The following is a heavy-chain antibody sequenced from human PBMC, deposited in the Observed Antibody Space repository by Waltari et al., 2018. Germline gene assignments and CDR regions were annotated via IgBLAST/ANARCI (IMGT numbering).Heavy chain of an antibody. CDR3: ARSLRCYYDSSGYCLFDY. Sequence: QIQLVQAGGEVKKPQASVKGFCKASGFTVINFGFPWARQAPGQGLEWLVRINTYNGDTNFAQKFQNRLTMTTDTSTSAAHMELRSLRSDDTAVYYWARSLRCYYDSSGYCLFDYWGQGTLVTVSS. CDR2: INTYNGDT. CDR1: GFTVINFG. V-gene: IGHV1-18*01. J-gene: IGHJ4*02. D-gene: IGHD3-22*01.